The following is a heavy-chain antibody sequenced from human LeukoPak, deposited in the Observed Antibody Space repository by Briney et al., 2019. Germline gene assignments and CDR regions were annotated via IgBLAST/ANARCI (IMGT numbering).Heavy chain of an antibody. CDR2: ISSSSSTK. CDR1: GFTFSNYG. V-gene: IGHV3-48*04. D-gene: IGHD6-19*01. J-gene: IGHJ4*02. CDR3: ARVMQWLVS. Sequence: PGGSLRLSCAASGFTFSNYGMNWVRQAPGKGLEWLSYISSSSSTKYYADSVKGRFTISRDNAKNSLYLQMNSLRAEDTAVYYCARVMQWLVSWGQGTLVTVSS.